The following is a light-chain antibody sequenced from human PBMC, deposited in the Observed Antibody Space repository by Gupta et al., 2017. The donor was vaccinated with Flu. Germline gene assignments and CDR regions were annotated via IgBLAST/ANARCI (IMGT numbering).Light chain of an antibody. CDR1: QDIRTW. V-gene: IGKV1D-16*01. Sequence: DILLTRPPSSLSASVGDRVTITCRASQDIRTWLAWYQQKPEKAPKSLIYASSNLQSGIPSRFSGGGSGTDFTLTISSLQPEDFATYYCQQYDSFRITFGRGTKVEIK. CDR2: ASS. J-gene: IGKJ4*01. CDR3: QQYDSFRIT.